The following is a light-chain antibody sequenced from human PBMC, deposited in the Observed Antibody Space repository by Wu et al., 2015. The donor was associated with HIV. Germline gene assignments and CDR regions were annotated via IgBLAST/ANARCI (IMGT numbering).Light chain of an antibody. J-gene: IGKJ1*01. CDR2: AAS. V-gene: IGKV1-12*01. Sequence: DIQMTQSPSSVSASVGDRVTITCRASQGISSWLAWYQQKPGKAPKLLIYAASTLQSGVPSRLSGSGSGTDFTLTISCLQSEDVATYYCQKYNTAPWTFGQGTKAEMK. CDR3: QKYNTAPWT. CDR1: QGISSW.